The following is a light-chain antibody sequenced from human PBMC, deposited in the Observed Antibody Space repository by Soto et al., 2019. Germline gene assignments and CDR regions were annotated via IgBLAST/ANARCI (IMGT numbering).Light chain of an antibody. CDR3: QQYGSSPT. CDR2: GAS. J-gene: IGKJ3*01. V-gene: IGKV3-20*01. Sequence: EIVLTQSPGTLSLSPGERATLSCRASQSVSSSYLAWYQQKPGQAPRLLIYGASSRATGIPDRFSGSGSRTDFTLTISRLEPEDFAVYYCQQYGSSPTFGPGTKWIS. CDR1: QSVSSSY.